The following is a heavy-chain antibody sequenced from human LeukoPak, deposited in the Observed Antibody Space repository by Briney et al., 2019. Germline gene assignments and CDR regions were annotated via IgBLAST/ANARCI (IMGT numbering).Heavy chain of an antibody. D-gene: IGHD3-9*01. CDR2: IWYDGSNR. Sequence: GGSLRLSCAASGFTFSSYGMHWVRQAPGKGLEWVAVIWYDGSNRYYADSVKGRFTISRDNSKNTLYLQMNSLRAEDTAVYYCAKTYDILTAYSAYFDYWGQGTLVTVSS. CDR3: AKTYDILTAYSAYFDY. CDR1: GFTFSSYG. V-gene: IGHV3-33*06. J-gene: IGHJ4*02.